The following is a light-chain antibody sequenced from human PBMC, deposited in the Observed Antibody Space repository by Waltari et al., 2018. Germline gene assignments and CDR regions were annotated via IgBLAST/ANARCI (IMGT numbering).Light chain of an antibody. CDR3: AAWDDSLNHVV. Sequence: QSVLTQPPSASGTPGQRATISRSGRSSNIGRNNEQWYQQPPRTAPKLLIYRNNQRPSGVPDRFSGSKSGTSASLAISGLQSEDEADYYCAAWDDSLNHVVFGGGTKLTVL. V-gene: IGLV1-44*01. J-gene: IGLJ2*01. CDR2: RNN. CDR1: SSNIGRNN.